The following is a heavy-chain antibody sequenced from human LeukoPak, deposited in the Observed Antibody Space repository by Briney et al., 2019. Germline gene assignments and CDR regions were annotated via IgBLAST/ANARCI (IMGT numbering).Heavy chain of an antibody. Sequence: GGSLRFSCAAPGFTFSSYAMSWVRQAPGKGLEWVSLISWDGGSTYYADSVKGRFTISRDNSKNSLYLQMNTLRTEDNALYYCPQGRDGYNAFDYWGQGTLVTVSS. CDR2: ISWDGGST. J-gene: IGHJ4*02. D-gene: IGHD5-24*01. CDR3: PQGRDGYNAFDY. CDR1: GFTFSSYA. V-gene: IGHV3-43*01.